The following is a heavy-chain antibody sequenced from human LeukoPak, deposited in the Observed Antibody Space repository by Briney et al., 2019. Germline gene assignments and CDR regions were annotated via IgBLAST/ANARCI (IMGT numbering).Heavy chain of an antibody. D-gene: IGHD7-27*01. Sequence: ASVKVSCKASGYTFTGYYMHWVRQAPGQGLEWMGWINPNSGGTYYAQRFQGRVTMTRDTSISTAYMELSRLRSDDTAVYYCASLTGASGTAPYYFDYWGQGTLVTVSS. V-gene: IGHV1-2*02. CDR2: INPNSGGT. CDR3: ASLTGASGTAPYYFDY. J-gene: IGHJ4*02. CDR1: GYTFTGYY.